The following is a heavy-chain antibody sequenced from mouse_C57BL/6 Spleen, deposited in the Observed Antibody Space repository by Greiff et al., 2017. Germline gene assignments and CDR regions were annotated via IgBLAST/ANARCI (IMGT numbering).Heavy chain of an antibody. Sequence: VQLQQSGAELVRPGASVKLSCTASGFNIKDDYMHWVKQRPEQGLEWIGWIDPENGDTEYASKFQGKATITADTSSNTAYLQLNRLTSEDTAVYYGTTGGTSWFAYWGQGTLVTVSA. CDR2: IDPENGDT. J-gene: IGHJ3*01. CDR1: GFNIKDDY. V-gene: IGHV14-4*01. CDR3: TTGGTSWFAY. D-gene: IGHD3-3*01.